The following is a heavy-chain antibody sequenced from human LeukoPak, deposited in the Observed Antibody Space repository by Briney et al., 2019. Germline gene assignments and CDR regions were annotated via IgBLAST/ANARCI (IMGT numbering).Heavy chain of an antibody. D-gene: IGHD3-22*01. CDR1: GGTFSGYY. V-gene: IGHV4-59*10. CDR2: IYTSGST. Sequence: SETLSLSCAAYGGTFSGYYRSWIRQPAGKGLEWIGRIYTSGSTNYNPSLKSRVTMSVDTSKNQFSLKLSSVNAADTAVYYCARGSYYYDSSGSYFDYWGQGTLVTVSS. CDR3: ARGSYYYDSSGSYFDY. J-gene: IGHJ4*02.